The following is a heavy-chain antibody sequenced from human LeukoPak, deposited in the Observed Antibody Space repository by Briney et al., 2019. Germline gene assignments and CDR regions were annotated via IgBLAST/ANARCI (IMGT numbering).Heavy chain of an antibody. V-gene: IGHV3-23*01. D-gene: IGHD3-22*01. CDR3: TKTTTGYSSGQYPGWPADH. Sequence: GGSLRLSCTASGFTFNNYAMYWVRQAPRKGLEWVAGIFGSGGSAHYADSVKGRFTISRDNSKNTVYLQMDSLRGEDTAVYYCTKTTTGYSSGQYPGWPADHWGQGALVTVS. CDR2: IFGSGGSA. CDR1: GFTFNNYA. J-gene: IGHJ4*02.